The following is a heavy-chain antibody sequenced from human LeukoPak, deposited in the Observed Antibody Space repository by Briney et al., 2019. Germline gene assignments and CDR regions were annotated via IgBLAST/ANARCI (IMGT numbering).Heavy chain of an antibody. CDR1: GGSISSYY. Sequence: PSETLSLTCTVSGGSISSYYWSWIRQPPGKGLEWIGYIYYSGSTNYNPSLKSRVTISVDTSKNQFSLKLSSVTAADTAVYYCARDLLARVDPWGQGTLVTVSS. CDR2: IYYSGST. CDR3: ARDLLARVDP. V-gene: IGHV4-59*01. J-gene: IGHJ5*02. D-gene: IGHD6-6*01.